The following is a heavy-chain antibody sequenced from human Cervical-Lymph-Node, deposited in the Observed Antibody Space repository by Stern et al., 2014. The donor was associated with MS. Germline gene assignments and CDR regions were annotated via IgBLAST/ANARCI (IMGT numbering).Heavy chain of an antibody. CDR3: ARAYGVVVVAATLDY. CDR1: GFTFSSYA. J-gene: IGHJ4*02. Sequence: VPLVESGGGVVQPGRSLRLSCAASGFTFSSYAMHWVRQAPGKGLEWVAVISDDGSNKFYADSVKGRFTISRDNSKNTLYLQMNSLRAEDTAVYYCARAYGVVVVAATLDYWGQGTLVTVSS. V-gene: IGHV3-30*01. CDR2: ISDDGSNK. D-gene: IGHD2-15*01.